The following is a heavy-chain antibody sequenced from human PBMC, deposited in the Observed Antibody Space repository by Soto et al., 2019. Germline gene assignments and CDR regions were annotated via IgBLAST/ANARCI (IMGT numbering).Heavy chain of an antibody. CDR2: ISPLKGRT. V-gene: IGHV1-18*04. J-gene: IGHJ1*01. D-gene: IGHD4-17*01. CDR1: GYTFTSYD. CDR3: AMDYGDRPEYFKH. Sequence: QVQLVQSGPDLKRPGASMKVSCKASGYTFTSYDISWLRQAPGQGLEWMAWISPLKGRTQYSQKAQGRVTLSTDTSSNTAYMEMPPLRVDDTAVYYCAMDYGDRPEYFKHWGQGTLVTVS.